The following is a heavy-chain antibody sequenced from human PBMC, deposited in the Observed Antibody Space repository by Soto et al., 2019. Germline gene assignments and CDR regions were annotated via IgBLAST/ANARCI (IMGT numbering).Heavy chain of an antibody. CDR1: NFSISSGYY. J-gene: IGHJ4*02. V-gene: IGHV4-38-2*01. Sequence: SETLSLTCVVSNFSISSGYYWGWIRQSPGKGLEWIASIYRSGTTSYNPSLKSRVTISVDPSKNQFSLMLTAVTAADTAVYYCARTNSGSYYSVFNYWGRGSQVTVSS. CDR3: ARTNSGSYYSVFNY. D-gene: IGHD1-26*01. CDR2: IYRSGTT.